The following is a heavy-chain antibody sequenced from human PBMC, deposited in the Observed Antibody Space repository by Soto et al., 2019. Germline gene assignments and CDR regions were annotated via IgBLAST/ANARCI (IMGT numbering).Heavy chain of an antibody. CDR2: ISAYNGNT. Sequence: ASGKACCKASGDTFTCYGLSSPRQAPGQGLEWMGWISAYNGNTKYSQKFQGRVTITRDTSASTAYMELSSLRSDDTAVYYCAGSGSHSFAYWGQGTLVTVTS. V-gene: IGHV1-18*01. D-gene: IGHD3-10*01. CDR1: GDTFTCYG. CDR3: AGSGSHSFAY. J-gene: IGHJ4*02.